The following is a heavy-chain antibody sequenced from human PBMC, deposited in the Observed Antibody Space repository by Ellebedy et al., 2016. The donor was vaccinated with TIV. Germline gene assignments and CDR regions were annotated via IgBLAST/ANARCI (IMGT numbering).Heavy chain of an antibody. CDR2: IIDSGST. CDR1: VGSFSGYY. Sequence: MPSETLSLTCAVYVGSFSGYYWSWIRQPPGKGLEWIGEIIDSGSTNYNPSPKNRVTISVDTSKNQFSLKLSSVTAADTAVYYCARTQRGYSGYDYYYYGMDVWGQGTTVTVSS. CDR3: ARTQRGYSGYDYYYYGMDV. J-gene: IGHJ6*02. D-gene: IGHD5-12*01. V-gene: IGHV4-34*12.